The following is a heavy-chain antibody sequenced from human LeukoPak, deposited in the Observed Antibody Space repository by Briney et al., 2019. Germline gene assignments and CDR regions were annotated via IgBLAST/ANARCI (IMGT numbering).Heavy chain of an antibody. Sequence: GGSLRLSCAASGFIFSDYWLHWVRQVPGKGLMWVSRINNDGIITTYVDSVKGRFTISRDNAKKTLYLQMNSLRAEDTAVYYCARDIWGAFNTWGQGTMVTVSP. D-gene: IGHD3-16*01. CDR3: ARDIWGAFNT. CDR1: GFIFSDYW. CDR2: INNDGIIT. V-gene: IGHV3-74*01. J-gene: IGHJ3*01.